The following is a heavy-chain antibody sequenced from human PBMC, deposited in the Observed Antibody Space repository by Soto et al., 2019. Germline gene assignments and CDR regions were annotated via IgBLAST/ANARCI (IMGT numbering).Heavy chain of an antibody. Sequence: SETLSLTCAASGYSISSGYYCGWIRQTPGKGVEWIASIYHSGNIHYKPSLKSRLTISVDTSKNQFSLNLTSVTAADTAVYYCARIASQVPDYWGQGTLVTVS. V-gene: IGHV4-38-2*01. CDR2: IYHSGNI. D-gene: IGHD6-13*01. CDR1: GYSISSGYY. J-gene: IGHJ4*02. CDR3: ARIASQVPDY.